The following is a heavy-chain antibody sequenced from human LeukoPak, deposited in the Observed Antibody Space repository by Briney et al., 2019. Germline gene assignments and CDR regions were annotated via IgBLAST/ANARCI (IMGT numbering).Heavy chain of an antibody. CDR3: ARVAAARRTATLSVMDV. CDR2: MNPNSGNT. J-gene: IGHJ6*04. CDR1: GYTFTSHD. D-gene: IGHD6-13*01. V-gene: IGHV1-8*01. Sequence: ASVKVSCKASGYTFTSHDINWVRQATGQGLEWMGWMNPNSGNTGYARKFQGRVTMTRNTSISTAYMELSSLRSEDTAVYYCARVAAARRTATLSVMDVWGKGTTVTVSS.